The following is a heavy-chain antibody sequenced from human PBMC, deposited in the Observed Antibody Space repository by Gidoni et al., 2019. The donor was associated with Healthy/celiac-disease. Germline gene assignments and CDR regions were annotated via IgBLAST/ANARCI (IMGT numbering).Heavy chain of an antibody. CDR3: ARGRLKIAVAGTSAFDI. CDR2: INQSGST. D-gene: IGHD6-19*01. J-gene: IGHJ3*02. Sequence: QVQLQQWGAGLLRPAETLSLRCAVYGGACSGYYWRWIRQPPGTWLELIGEINQSGSTNYNPSLKSLVTISLDTSKHLSSLQLSSVTAADTAVYYCARGRLKIAVAGTSAFDIWGQGTMVTVSS. CDR1: GGACSGYY. V-gene: IGHV4-34*01.